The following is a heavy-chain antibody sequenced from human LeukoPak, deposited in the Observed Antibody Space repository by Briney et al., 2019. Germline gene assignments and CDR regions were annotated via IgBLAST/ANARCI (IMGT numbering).Heavy chain of an antibody. CDR3: ARTQYSYGYSNFDY. V-gene: IGHV4-59*12. J-gene: IGHJ4*02. D-gene: IGHD5-18*01. CDR2: IYYSGST. Sequence: SETLSLTCTVSGGSISSYYWSWIRQPPGKGLEWIGYIYYSGSTNYNPSLKSRVTISVDTSKNQFSLKLSSVTAADTAVYYCARTQYSYGYSNFDYWGQGTLVTVSS. CDR1: GGSISSYY.